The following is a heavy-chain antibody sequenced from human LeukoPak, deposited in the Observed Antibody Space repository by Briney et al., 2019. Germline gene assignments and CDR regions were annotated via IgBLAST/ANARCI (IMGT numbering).Heavy chain of an antibody. CDR3: AKWDENFYYMDV. Sequence: PGGSLRLSCAASRFTFNRYAISWVRQAPRKGLEWVSSISSSGGGTFYPSSVRGRFTISRDNSKDTVFLQMNGLRAEDTAMYYCAKWDENFYYMDVWGQGTTVTVSS. V-gene: IGHV3-23*01. CDR1: RFTFNRYA. CDR2: ISSSGGGT. J-gene: IGHJ6*03. D-gene: IGHD1-26*01.